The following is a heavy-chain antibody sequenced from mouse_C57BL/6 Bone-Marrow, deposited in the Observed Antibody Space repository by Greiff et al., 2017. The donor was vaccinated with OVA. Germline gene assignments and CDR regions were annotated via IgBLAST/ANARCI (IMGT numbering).Heavy chain of an antibody. Sequence: QVQLQQSGAELVRPGTSVKVSCKASGYAFTNYLIEWVKQRPGQGLEWIGVINTGSGGTNYNEKFKGKATLTADKSSSTAYMQLSSLTSEDSAVYFCARCGYYVDAMDYWGQGTSVTVSS. CDR3: ARCGYYVDAMDY. V-gene: IGHV1-54*01. J-gene: IGHJ4*01. CDR2: INTGSGGT. CDR1: GYAFTNYL. D-gene: IGHD2-3*01.